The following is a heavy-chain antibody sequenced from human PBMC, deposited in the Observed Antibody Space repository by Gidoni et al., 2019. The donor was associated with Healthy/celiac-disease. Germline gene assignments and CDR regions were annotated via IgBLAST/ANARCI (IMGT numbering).Heavy chain of an antibody. Sequence: VAFIRYDGSNKYYADSVKGRFTISRDNSKNTLYLQMNSLRAEDTAVYYCAKGINDYGDYGGDYWGQGTLVTVSS. D-gene: IGHD4-17*01. CDR2: IRYDGSNK. J-gene: IGHJ4*02. CDR3: AKGINDYGDYGGDY. V-gene: IGHV3-30*02.